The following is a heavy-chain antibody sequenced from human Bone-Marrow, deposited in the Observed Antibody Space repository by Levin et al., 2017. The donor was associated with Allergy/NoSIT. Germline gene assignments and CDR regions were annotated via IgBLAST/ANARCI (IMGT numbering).Heavy chain of an antibody. CDR3: ARGTIATRPRFDY. CDR1: GFTFSYYS. D-gene: IGHD6-6*01. CDR2: ISNDGGNQ. J-gene: IGHJ4*02. V-gene: IGHV3-30*04. Sequence: AGGSLRLSCAASGFTFSYYSMHWVRQTPGKGLEWVAVISNDGGNQDYADSVKGRFTISRDNSGNTLSLQMNSLRSEDTAVYYCARGTIATRPRFDYWGRGTLVTVSS.